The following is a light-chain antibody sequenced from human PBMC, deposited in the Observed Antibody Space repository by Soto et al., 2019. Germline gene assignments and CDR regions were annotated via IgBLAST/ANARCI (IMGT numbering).Light chain of an antibody. V-gene: IGLV4-69*01. Sequence: QPVLTQSPSASASLGASVKLTCTLRSGHTTYAIAWYQQQPQKGPRYLIKLNSDGSHTKGDGIPDRFSGSSSGAERYLTISSLQSEDEADYYCQTWGTGIVFGGGTKLTVL. J-gene: IGLJ2*01. CDR3: QTWGTGIV. CDR1: SGHTTYA. CDR2: LNSDGSH.